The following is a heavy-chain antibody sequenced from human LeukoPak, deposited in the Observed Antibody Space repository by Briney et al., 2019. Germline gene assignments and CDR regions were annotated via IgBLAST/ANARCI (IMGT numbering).Heavy chain of an antibody. D-gene: IGHD1-14*01. CDR3: AREILGGFNPGAY. V-gene: IGHV4-4*02. J-gene: IGHJ4*02. CDR2: IHRSGSP. CDR1: LDSTTSNF. Sequence: SETLSLTCTVSLDSTTSNFWSWVRQPPGKGLEWIGEIHRSGSPNYNPSLQSRVTISIDRSRNQIALESSSVTAADTAVYYCAREILGGFNPGAYWGQGTLVTVSS.